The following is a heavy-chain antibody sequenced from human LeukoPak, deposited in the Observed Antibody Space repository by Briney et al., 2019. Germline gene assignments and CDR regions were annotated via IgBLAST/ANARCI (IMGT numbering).Heavy chain of an antibody. CDR1: RFTFSDYY. V-gene: IGHV3-11*05. D-gene: IGHD2-2*01. Sequence: GGSLRLSCAASRFTFSDYYMVWIRQAPGKDLEWVLYISNSGSSTKYADSVKGRFTISRDNAKNSLSLQMNSVRPEDTAVYYCARADRTSWFDYWGQGTLVTVSS. J-gene: IGHJ4*02. CDR3: ARADRTSWFDY. CDR2: ISNSGSST.